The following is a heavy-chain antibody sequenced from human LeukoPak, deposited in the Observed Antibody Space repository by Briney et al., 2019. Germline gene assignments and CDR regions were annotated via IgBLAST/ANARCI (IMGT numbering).Heavy chain of an antibody. J-gene: IGHJ4*02. CDR2: INHSGST. Sequence: SETLSLTCAVYGGSFSGYYWSWIRQPPGKGLEWIGEINHSGSTNYNPSLKSRVTISVDTSKNQFSLKLSSVTAADTAVYYCARMGLDYDSSGYSIGFDHWGQGTLVTVSS. CDR3: ARMGLDYDSSGYSIGFDH. CDR1: GGSFSGYY. D-gene: IGHD3-22*01. V-gene: IGHV4-34*01.